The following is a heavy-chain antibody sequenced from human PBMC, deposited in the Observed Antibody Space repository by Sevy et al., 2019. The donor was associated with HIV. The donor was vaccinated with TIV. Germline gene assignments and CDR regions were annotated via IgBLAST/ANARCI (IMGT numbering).Heavy chain of an antibody. Sequence: GSLRLSCAASGFTFSSYGMHWVRQAPGKGLEWVAVISYDGSNKYYADSVKGRFTISRDNSKNTLYLQMNSLRAEDTAVYYCAKAHTYYFDYWGQGTLVTVSS. V-gene: IGHV3-30*18. D-gene: IGHD3-16*01. CDR1: GFTFSSYG. CDR2: ISYDGSNK. CDR3: AKAHTYYFDY. J-gene: IGHJ4*02.